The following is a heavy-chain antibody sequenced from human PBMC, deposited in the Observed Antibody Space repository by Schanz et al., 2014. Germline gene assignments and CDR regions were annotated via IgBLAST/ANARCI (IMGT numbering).Heavy chain of an antibody. Sequence: QLVQSGSEFRKPGASVKVSCKASGYIFSSYAIHWVRQAPGQGLEWMGTIIPILDITNYAQKFQGRVTITADKSTSTAYMELSNLRSEDTAVYYCARAGQDYSDSSGYATYYFGNWGQGTLVTVSS. V-gene: IGHV1-69*09. CDR1: GYIFSSYA. J-gene: IGHJ4*02. CDR3: ARAGQDYSDSSGYATYYFGN. D-gene: IGHD3-22*01. CDR2: IIPILDIT.